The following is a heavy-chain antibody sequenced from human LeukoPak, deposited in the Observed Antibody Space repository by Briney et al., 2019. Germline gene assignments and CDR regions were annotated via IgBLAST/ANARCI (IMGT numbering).Heavy chain of an antibody. D-gene: IGHD3-10*01. V-gene: IGHV3-23*01. Sequence: GGSLRLSCAASGFTFSSYGMSWVRQAPGKGLEWVSAISGSGGSTYYADSVKGRFTISRDNSKNTLYLQMNSLRAEDTAVYYCAKFPLRGVSQYWGQGTLVTVSS. CDR2: ISGSGGST. CDR3: AKFPLRGVSQY. CDR1: GFTFSSYG. J-gene: IGHJ4*02.